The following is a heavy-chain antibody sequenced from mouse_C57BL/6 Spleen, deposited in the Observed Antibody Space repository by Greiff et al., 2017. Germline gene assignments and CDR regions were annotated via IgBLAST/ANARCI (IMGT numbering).Heavy chain of an antibody. Sequence: QVQLQQPGAELVRPGSSVKLSCKASGYTFTSYWMDWVKQRPGQGLEWIGNIYPSDSETHYNEKFKDKVTLTVDKSSSTAYLQLSSLTSEYSAVYFCARSGVYYYCSDFDYWGQGTTLTVSS. J-gene: IGHJ2*01. V-gene: IGHV1-61*01. D-gene: IGHD1-1*01. CDR2: IYPSDSET. CDR1: GYTFTSYW. CDR3: ARSGVYYYCSDFDY.